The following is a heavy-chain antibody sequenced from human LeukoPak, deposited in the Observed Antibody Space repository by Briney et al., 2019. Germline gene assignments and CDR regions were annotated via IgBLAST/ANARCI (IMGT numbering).Heavy chain of an antibody. CDR3: ARESKYYYESGIYFYSTVSDY. J-gene: IGHJ4*02. Sequence: SQTLSLTCTVSGGSISSGSYHWSWIRQPAGKGLEWIGRIYTSGSTNYNPSLKSRVTKSVDTSKNQFSLKLSSVTAADTAVYYCARESKYYYESGIYFYSTVSDYWGQGILVTVSS. CDR2: IYTSGST. CDR1: GGSISSGSYH. D-gene: IGHD3-22*01. V-gene: IGHV4-61*02.